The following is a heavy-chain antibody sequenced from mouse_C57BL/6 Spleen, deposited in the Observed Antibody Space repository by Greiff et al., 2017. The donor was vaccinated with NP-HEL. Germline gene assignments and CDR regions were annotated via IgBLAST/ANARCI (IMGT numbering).Heavy chain of an antibody. J-gene: IGHJ1*03. V-gene: IGHV1-19*01. D-gene: IGHD1-1*01. Sequence: EVQLQQSGPVLVKPGASVKMSCKASGYTFTDYYMNWVKQSHGKSLEWIGVINPYNGGTSYNQKFKGKATLTVDKSSSTAYMELNSLTSEDSAVYYCAIITTVVARDFDVWGTGTTVTVSS. CDR1: GYTFTDYY. CDR3: AIITTVVARDFDV. CDR2: INPYNGGT.